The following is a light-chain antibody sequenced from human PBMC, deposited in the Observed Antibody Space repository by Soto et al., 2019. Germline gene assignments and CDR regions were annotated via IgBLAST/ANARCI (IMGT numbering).Light chain of an antibody. CDR3: CSYAGSIVV. CDR1: SSDVGSYNL. J-gene: IGLJ2*01. CDR2: EGS. Sequence: QSVLTQPASVSGSPGPSITISCTGTSSDVGSYNLVSWYQQHPGKAPKLMIYEGSKRPSGVSNRFSGSKSGNTASLTISGLQAEDEADYYCCSYAGSIVVFGGGTKVTVL. V-gene: IGLV2-23*01.